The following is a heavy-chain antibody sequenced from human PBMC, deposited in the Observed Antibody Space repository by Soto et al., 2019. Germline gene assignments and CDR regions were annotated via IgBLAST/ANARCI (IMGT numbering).Heavy chain of an antibody. J-gene: IGHJ3*02. CDR1: GGSISSYY. Sequence: SETLSLTCTVSGGSISSYYWSWIRQHPGKGLEWIGYIYYSGSTYINPSLKSRVTISVDTSNNHFSLRLSSVTAADTAVYFCARASNDAFDIWGQGTMVTVSS. V-gene: IGHV4-59*06. D-gene: IGHD4-4*01. CDR2: IYYSGST. CDR3: ARASNDAFDI.